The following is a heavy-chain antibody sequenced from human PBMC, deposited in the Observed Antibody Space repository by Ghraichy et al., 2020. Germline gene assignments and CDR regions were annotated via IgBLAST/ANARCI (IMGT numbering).Heavy chain of an antibody. CDR3: ARARRDPLEWFYYYYMDV. D-gene: IGHD3-3*01. CDR2: IYYSGST. V-gene: IGHV4-59*01. J-gene: IGHJ6*03. CDR1: GGSISSYY. Sequence: SQTLSLTCTVSGGSISSYYWSWIRQPPGKGLEWIGYIYYSGSTNYNPSLKSRVTISVDTSKNQFSLKLSSVTAADTAVYYCARARRDPLEWFYYYYMDVWGKGTTVTVSS.